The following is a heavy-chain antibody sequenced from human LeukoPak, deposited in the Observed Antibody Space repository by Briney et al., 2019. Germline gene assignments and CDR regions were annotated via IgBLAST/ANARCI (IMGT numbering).Heavy chain of an antibody. D-gene: IGHD3-22*01. CDR3: ARVPHTYYYDSSGYWFDY. J-gene: IGHJ4*02. Sequence: SETLSLTCTVSGYSISSGYYWGWIRQPPGKGLEWIGSIYYSGSTYYNPSLKSRVTISVDTSKNQFSLKLSSVTAADTAVYYCARVPHTYYYDSSGYWFDYWGQGTLVTVSS. CDR2: IYYSGST. V-gene: IGHV4-38-2*02. CDR1: GYSISSGYY.